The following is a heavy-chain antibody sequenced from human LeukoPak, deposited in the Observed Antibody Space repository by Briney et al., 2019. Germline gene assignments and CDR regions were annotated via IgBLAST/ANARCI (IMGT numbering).Heavy chain of an antibody. D-gene: IGHD2-21*02. CDR2: ISGSGGST. V-gene: IGHV3-23*01. CDR3: AKVGDRFDY. J-gene: IGHJ4*02. Sequence: PGGSLRLSCAASGFTFSNSAMSWVRQSPGKGLEWVSAISGSGGSTYYADSVKGRFTISRDNSKNTLYLQMNSLRAEDTAVYYCAKVGDRFDYWGQGTLVTVSS. CDR1: GFTFSNSA.